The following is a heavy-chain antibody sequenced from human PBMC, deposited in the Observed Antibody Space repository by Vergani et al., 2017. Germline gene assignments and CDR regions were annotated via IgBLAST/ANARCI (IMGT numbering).Heavy chain of an antibody. V-gene: IGHV3-30-3*01. CDR3: ARDRGIAAAGLRYYYGMDV. CDR2: ISYDGSNK. D-gene: IGHD6-13*01. Sequence: QVQLVESGGGVVQPGRSLRLSCAASGFTFSSYAMHWVRQAPGTGLEWVAVISYDGSNKYYADSVKGRFTISRDNSKNTLYLQMNSLRAEDTAVYYCARDRGIAAAGLRYYYGMDVWGQGP. CDR1: GFTFSSYA. J-gene: IGHJ6*02.